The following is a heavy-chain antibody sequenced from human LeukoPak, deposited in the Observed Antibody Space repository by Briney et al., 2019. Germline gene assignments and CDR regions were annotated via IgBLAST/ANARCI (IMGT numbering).Heavy chain of an antibody. CDR2: IYPGDSDT. V-gene: IGHV5-51*01. CDR3: ARHRSSDYYDSSGYYPDAFDI. D-gene: IGHD3-22*01. Sequence: AGESLKISCKGSGYSITSYWIAWVRQMPGKGLEWIGIIYPGDSDTRYSPSFQGQVTISADKSISTAYLQWSSLKASDTAMYYCARHRSSDYYDSSGYYPDAFDIWGQGTLVTVSS. J-gene: IGHJ3*02. CDR1: GYSITSYW.